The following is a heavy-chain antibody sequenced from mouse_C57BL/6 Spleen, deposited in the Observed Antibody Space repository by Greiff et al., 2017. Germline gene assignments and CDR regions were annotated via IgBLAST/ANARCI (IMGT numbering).Heavy chain of an antibody. Sequence: EVQLQQSGPELVKPGASVKISCKASGYSFTGYYMNWVKQSPEKSLEWIGEINPSTGGTTYNQKFKAKATLTVDKSSSTAYMQLKSLTSEDSAVXYCASGDYGSSPSYYAMDYWGQGTSVTVSS. CDR3: ASGDYGSSPSYYAMDY. CDR2: INPSTGGT. CDR1: GYSFTGYY. V-gene: IGHV1-42*01. J-gene: IGHJ4*01. D-gene: IGHD1-1*01.